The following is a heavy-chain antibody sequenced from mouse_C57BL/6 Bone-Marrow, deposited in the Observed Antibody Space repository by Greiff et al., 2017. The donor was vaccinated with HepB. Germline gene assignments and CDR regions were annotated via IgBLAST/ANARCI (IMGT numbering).Heavy chain of an antibody. CDR1: GYTFTSYW. CDR2: IHPNSGST. V-gene: IGHV1-64*01. Sequence: QVQLQQPGAELVKPGASVKLSCKASGYTFTSYWMHWVKQRPGQGLEWIGMIHPNSGSTNYNEKFKSKATLTVDKSSSTAYMQLSSLTSEDSAVYYCAARHLRLPYYFDYWGQGTTLTVSS. J-gene: IGHJ2*01. D-gene: IGHD3-2*02. CDR3: AARHLRLPYYFDY.